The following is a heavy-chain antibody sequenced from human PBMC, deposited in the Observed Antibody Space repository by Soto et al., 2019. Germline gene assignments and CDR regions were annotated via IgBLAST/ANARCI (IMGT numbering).Heavy chain of an antibody. CDR1: GGSFRRNS. D-gene: IGHD2-2*02. CDR3: VTGTRDCSTTRCYTPQGSFSYGMDV. J-gene: IGHJ6*02. V-gene: IGHV1-69*13. Sequence: SVKVSCKASGGSFRRNSISWVRQAPGQGLEWMGGIIPMFGTPNYAQKFRDRVTINADESTSTAYMDLNSLRQDDTAIYYCVTGTRDCSTTRCYTPQGSFSYGMDVWGQGTTVTVPS. CDR2: IIPMFGTP.